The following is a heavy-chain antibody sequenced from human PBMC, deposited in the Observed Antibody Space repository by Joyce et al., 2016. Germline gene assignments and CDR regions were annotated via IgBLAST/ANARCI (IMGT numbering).Heavy chain of an antibody. J-gene: IGHJ4*02. D-gene: IGHD2-2*02. V-gene: IGHV1-24*01. Sequence: QVQLVQSGAEVKKPGASVKVSCKLSGSTFSELSIHWVRQAPGKGLEYMGGLDTEDGKTVFAQKFQGRVTMTEDTSTDTAYMELGSLRSEDTAVYYCATNHATGGYCSSTSCNTLDYWGQGTLVTVSS. CDR3: ATNHATGGYCSSTSCNTLDY. CDR2: LDTEDGKT. CDR1: GSTFSELS.